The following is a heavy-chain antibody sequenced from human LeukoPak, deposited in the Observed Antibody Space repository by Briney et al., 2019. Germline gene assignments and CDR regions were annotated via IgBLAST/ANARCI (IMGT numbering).Heavy chain of an antibody. D-gene: IGHD6-19*01. CDR1: GYTFTSYG. CDR2: INPSGGST. J-gene: IGHJ3*02. Sequence: ASVKVSCKASGYTFTSYGISWVRQAPGQGLEWMGIINPSGGSTSYAQKFQGRVTMTRDTSTSTVYMELSSLRSEDTAVYYCASPVASSMNAFDIWGQGTMVTVSS. V-gene: IGHV1-46*01. CDR3: ASPVASSMNAFDI.